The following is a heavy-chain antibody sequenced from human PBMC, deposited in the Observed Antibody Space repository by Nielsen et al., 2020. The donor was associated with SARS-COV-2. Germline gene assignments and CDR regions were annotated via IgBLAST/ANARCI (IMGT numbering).Heavy chain of an antibody. CDR2: ISGSGGST. CDR1: GFTFSDYY. V-gene: IGHV3-23*01. J-gene: IGHJ5*02. D-gene: IGHD4-17*01. Sequence: GESLKISCAASGFTFSDYYMSWVRQAPGKGLEWVSAISGSGGSTYYADSVKGRFTISRDNSKNTLYLQMNSLRAEDTAVYYCAKDDYGDYEMGWFDPWGQGTLVTVSS. CDR3: AKDDYGDYEMGWFDP.